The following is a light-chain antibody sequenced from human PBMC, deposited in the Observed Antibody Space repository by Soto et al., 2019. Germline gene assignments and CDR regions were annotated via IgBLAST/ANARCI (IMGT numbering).Light chain of an antibody. Sequence: EIVLTQSPDTLSLSPGERGSLSCRASQSLTTNFLAWYQQRPGLAPRLLIYGASSRVTDIPGRFRGNGSGTDFTLTFNGLDADYVGVYSCQHDGGSPLSTFGQGTKV. J-gene: IGKJ1*01. CDR3: QHDGGSPLST. CDR2: GAS. V-gene: IGKV3-20*01. CDR1: QSLTTNF.